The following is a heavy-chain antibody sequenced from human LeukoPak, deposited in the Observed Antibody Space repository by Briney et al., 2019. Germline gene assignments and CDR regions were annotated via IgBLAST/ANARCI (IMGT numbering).Heavy chain of an antibody. CDR1: GGTFSSYA. D-gene: IGHD3-3*01. V-gene: IGHV1-69*05. CDR2: IIPIFGTA. CDR3: ARDRQNYDFWCGYYTYYMDV. J-gene: IGHJ6*03. Sequence: SVKVSCKASGGTFSSYAISWVRQAPGQGLEWMGGIIPIFGTANYAQKFQGRVTITTDESTSTAYMELSSLRSEDTAVYYCARDRQNYDFWCGYYTYYMDVWGKGTTVTVSS.